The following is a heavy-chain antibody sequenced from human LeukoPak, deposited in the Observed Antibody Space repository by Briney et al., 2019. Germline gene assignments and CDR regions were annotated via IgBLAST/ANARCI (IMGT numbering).Heavy chain of an antibody. D-gene: IGHD2-21*02. CDR1: GGSISSYY. V-gene: IGHV4-4*07. Sequence: SETLSLTCTVSGGSISSYYWSWIRQPAGKGLEWIGRIYTSGSTNYNPSLKSRVTMSVDTSKNQFSLKLSSVTAADTAVYYCARGFSVVTAISYYYMDVWGKGTTVTVSS. CDR3: ARGFSVVTAISYYYMDV. CDR2: IYTSGST. J-gene: IGHJ6*03.